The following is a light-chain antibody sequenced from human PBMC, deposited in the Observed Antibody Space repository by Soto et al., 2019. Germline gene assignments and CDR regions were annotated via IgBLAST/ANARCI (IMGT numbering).Light chain of an antibody. CDR3: SSHGGGNNWGV. J-gene: IGLJ3*02. CDR2: EVS. CDR1: SSDVGGYNL. Sequence: QSALTQPPSASGSPGQSVTISCTGTSSDVGGYNLVSWYQQHPGKAPKLMIYEVSKRPSGVPDRFSGSKSGNTASLTVSGLQAEDEAVYFCSSHGGGNNWGVFGGGTKVTVL. V-gene: IGLV2-8*01.